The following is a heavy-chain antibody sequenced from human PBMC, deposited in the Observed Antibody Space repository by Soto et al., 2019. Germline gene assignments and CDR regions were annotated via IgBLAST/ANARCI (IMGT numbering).Heavy chain of an antibody. Sequence: GGSLRLSCAASGFTFSSYGMHWVRQAPGKGLEWVAVIWYDGSNKYYADSVKGRFTISRDNSKNTLYLQMNSLRAEDTAVYYCARGNPGIAVPDEDGFDPWGQGTLVTVSS. V-gene: IGHV3-33*01. CDR2: IWYDGSNK. CDR3: ARGNPGIAVPDEDGFDP. J-gene: IGHJ5*02. CDR1: GFTFSSYG. D-gene: IGHD6-19*01.